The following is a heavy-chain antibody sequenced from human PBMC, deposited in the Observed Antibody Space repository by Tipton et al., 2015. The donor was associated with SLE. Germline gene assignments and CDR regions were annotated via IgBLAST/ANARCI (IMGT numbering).Heavy chain of an antibody. CDR1: GFIFGDYA. V-gene: IGHV3-21*03. J-gene: IGHJ4*02. D-gene: IGHD2-2*01. CDR2: ISSSSSYI. Sequence: GSLRLSCAASGFIFGDYAMNWVRQAPGKGLEWASSISSSSSYIYYADSVKGRFAISRDNAKNSLYLQMNSLRAEDTAVYYCARVLEYQLLGWRYFDYWGQGTLVTVSS. CDR3: ARVLEYQLLGWRYFDY.